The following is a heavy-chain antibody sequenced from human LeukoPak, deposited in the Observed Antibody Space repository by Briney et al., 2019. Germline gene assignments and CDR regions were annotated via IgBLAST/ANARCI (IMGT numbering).Heavy chain of an antibody. CDR2: ISAYNGNT. CDR1: GYTFTSYG. V-gene: IGHV1-18*04. D-gene: IGHD6-19*01. CDR3: ARVYSSGWYGLAWFDP. Sequence: ASVKVSCKASGYTFTSYGISWVRQAPGQGLEWMGWISAYNGNTNYAQKLQGRVTMTTDTSTSTAYMELRSLRSDDTAVYYSARVYSSGWYGLAWFDPWGQGTLVTVSS. J-gene: IGHJ5*02.